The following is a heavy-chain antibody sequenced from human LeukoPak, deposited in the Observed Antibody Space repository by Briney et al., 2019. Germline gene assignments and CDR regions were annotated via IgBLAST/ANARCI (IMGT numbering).Heavy chain of an antibody. CDR1: GFNIGLDA. J-gene: IGHJ6*02. CDR2: IKADGGGT. CDR3: ATWAFYHNLDV. Sequence: GGSLRLSCAASGFNIGLDAIYGVRQGPGGGLGWVSVIKADGGGTFYSDSVRGRFTTSRDNSKNSLYLQMSSLTSDDTALYYCATWAFYHNLDVWGQGTTVAVSS. D-gene: IGHD2/OR15-2a*01. V-gene: IGHV3-43*02.